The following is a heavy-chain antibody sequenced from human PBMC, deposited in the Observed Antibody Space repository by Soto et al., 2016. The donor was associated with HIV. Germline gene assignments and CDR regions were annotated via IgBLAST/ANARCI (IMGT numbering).Heavy chain of an antibody. J-gene: IGHJ4*02. CDR2: ITSSSNYI. D-gene: IGHD6-13*01. V-gene: IGHV3-21*02. Sequence: VQLVESGGGLVKPGGSLRLSCAASGFTFSSCSMNWVRQAPGKGLEWVSSITSSSNYIYYADSVKGRFTISRDNAKNSLYLQMNSLRVDDTAVYYCAREKGQQLPLDYWGQGTLVTVSS. CDR1: GFTFSSCS. CDR3: AREKGQQLPLDY.